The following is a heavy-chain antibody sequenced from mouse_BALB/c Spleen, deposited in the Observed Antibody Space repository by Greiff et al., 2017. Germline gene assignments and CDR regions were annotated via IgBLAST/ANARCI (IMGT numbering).Heavy chain of an antibody. Sequence: EVKLVESGAELVKPGASVKLSCTASGFNIKDTYMHWVKQRPEQGLEWIGRIDPANGNTKYDPKFQGKATITADTSSNTAYLQLSSLTSEDTAVYYCARTTRAMDYWGQGTSVTVSS. CDR2: IDPANGNT. CDR3: ARTTRAMDY. D-gene: IGHD1-1*01. V-gene: IGHV14-3*02. J-gene: IGHJ4*01. CDR1: GFNIKDTY.